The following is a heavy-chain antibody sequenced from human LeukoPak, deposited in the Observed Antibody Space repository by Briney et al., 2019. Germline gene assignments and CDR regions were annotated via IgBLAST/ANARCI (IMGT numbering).Heavy chain of an antibody. CDR3: ARDRAPNYDILTGYPSSGWFDP. CDR1: GYTLTSYG. J-gene: IGHJ5*02. D-gene: IGHD3-9*01. V-gene: IGHV1-18*01. CDR2: ISAYNGNT. Sequence: ASVKVSCKASGYTLTSYGISWVRQAPGQGLEWMGWISAYNGNTNYAQKLQGRVTMTTDTSTSTAYMELRSLRSDDTAVYYCARDRAPNYDILTGYPSSGWFDPWGQGTLVTVSS.